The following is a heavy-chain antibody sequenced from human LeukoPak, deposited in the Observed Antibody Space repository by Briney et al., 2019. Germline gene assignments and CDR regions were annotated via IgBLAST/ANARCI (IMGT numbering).Heavy chain of an antibody. Sequence: EGSLRLSCAASGFTFSDYWMTWVRQAPGKGLEWVAKINLDGSEKYYLDSVKGRFIISRDNAKNSLFLQMNSLRAEDTAVYYCANFNRDYWGQGTLVTVSS. CDR3: ANFNRDY. CDR2: INLDGSEK. V-gene: IGHV3-7*01. CDR1: GFTFSDYW. J-gene: IGHJ4*02.